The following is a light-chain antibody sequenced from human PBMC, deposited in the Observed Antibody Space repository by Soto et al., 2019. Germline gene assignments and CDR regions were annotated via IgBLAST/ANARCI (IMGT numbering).Light chain of an antibody. J-gene: IGKJ1*01. V-gene: IGKV3-20*01. CDR3: QQYGSSGT. CDR1: QSVSSY. CDR2: GAS. Sequence: ELVMTQSPATLSLSPGESATLSCRASQSVSSYLAWYQQKPGQAPRLLIYGASSRATGIQDRFSGSGSGTDFTLTIRRLEPEDFAVYYCQQYGSSGTFGQGTKVDIK.